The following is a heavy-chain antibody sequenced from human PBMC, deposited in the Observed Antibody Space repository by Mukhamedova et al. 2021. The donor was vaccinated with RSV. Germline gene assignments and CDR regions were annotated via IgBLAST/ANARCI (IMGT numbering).Heavy chain of an antibody. V-gene: IGHV3-30-3*01. J-gene: IGHJ4*02. CDR2: ISYDGSNR. Sequence: WVRQAPGKGLEWVTVISYDGSNRYYADSVKGRFTISRDNSKNTLYLQMNSLRPEDTAVYYCARARLVFSSSWYVDYWGQGTLVTVS. CDR3: ARARLVFSSSWYVDY. D-gene: IGHD6-13*01.